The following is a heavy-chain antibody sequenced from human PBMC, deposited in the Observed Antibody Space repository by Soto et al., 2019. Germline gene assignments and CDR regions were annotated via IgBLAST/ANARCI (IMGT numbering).Heavy chain of an antibody. J-gene: IGHJ5*02. V-gene: IGHV4-39*01. Sequence: PSETLSLTCTVSGASITSGNYYWGWIRQPPGKGLEWIGSIYYSGSTYYNPSLKSRVTISVDTSKNQFSLKLSSVTAADTAVYYCARNYDYVWGSYRYANWFDPWGQGTLVTVSS. CDR1: GASITSGNYY. CDR2: IYYSGST. D-gene: IGHD3-16*02. CDR3: ARNYDYVWGSYRYANWFDP.